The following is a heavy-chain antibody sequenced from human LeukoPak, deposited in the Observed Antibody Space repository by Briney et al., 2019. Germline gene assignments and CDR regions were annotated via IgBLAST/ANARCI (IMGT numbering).Heavy chain of an antibody. J-gene: IGHJ4*02. Sequence: SETLSLTCTVSGGSISSSSYHWGWIRQAPGTGLEWIANMFYSGSTYYNPSLKSRVSISVDTSKNQFSLKLSSVTAADTAVYYCARHQSYGPASYSRLPDYWGQGTLVTVSS. CDR2: MFYSGST. CDR1: GGSISSSSYH. V-gene: IGHV4-39*01. D-gene: IGHD3-10*01. CDR3: ARHQSYGPASYSRLPDY.